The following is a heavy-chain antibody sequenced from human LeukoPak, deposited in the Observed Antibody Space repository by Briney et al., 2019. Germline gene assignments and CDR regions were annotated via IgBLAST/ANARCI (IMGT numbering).Heavy chain of an antibody. CDR3: ARGVVVVPVAPFDP. CDR2: IYYSGST. J-gene: IGHJ5*02. CDR1: GGSISSSSYY. D-gene: IGHD2-2*01. V-gene: IGHV4-39*07. Sequence: SETLSLTCTVSGGSISSSSYYWGWIRQPPGKGLEWIGSIYYSGSTYYNPSLKSRVTISVDTSKNQFSLKLSSVTAADTAVYYCARGVVVVPVAPFDPWGQGTLVTVSS.